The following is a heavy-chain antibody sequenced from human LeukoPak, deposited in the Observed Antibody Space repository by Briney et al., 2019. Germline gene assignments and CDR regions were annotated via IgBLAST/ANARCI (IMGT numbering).Heavy chain of an antibody. D-gene: IGHD4-17*01. V-gene: IGHV4-59*01. Sequence: SETLSLTCTVSGGSISSYYWSWIRQPPGKGLEWIGYIYYSGSTNYNPSLKSRVTISVDTSKNQFSLKLSSVTAADTAVYYCARVLGGDYGYYYYGMDVWGQGTTVNVSS. CDR1: GGSISSYY. CDR3: ARVLGGDYGYYYYGMDV. CDR2: IYYSGST. J-gene: IGHJ6*02.